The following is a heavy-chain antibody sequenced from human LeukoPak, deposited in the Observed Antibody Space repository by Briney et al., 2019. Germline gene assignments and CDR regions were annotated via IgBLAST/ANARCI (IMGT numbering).Heavy chain of an antibody. CDR1: GGSFSGYY. CDR2: INHSGST. CDR3: ASFLTAGRYYYGMDV. V-gene: IGHV4-34*01. Sequence: SETLSLTCAVYGGSFSGYYWSWIRQPPGKGLGWIGEINHSGSTNYNPSLKSRVTISVDTSKNQFSLKLSSVTAADTAVYYCASFLTAGRYYYGMDVWGQGTTVTVSS. J-gene: IGHJ6*02. D-gene: IGHD6-19*01.